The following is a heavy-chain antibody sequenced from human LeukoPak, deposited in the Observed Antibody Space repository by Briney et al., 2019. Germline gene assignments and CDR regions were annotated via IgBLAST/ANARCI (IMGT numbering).Heavy chain of an antibody. V-gene: IGHV3-33*06. J-gene: IGHJ3*02. Sequence: GRSLRLSCAASGFTFSSYGMHWVRQAPGKGLEWVAVIWYDGSNKYYADSVKGRFTISRDNSKNTLYLQMNSLRAEDTAVYYCAKGLDYGAGNAFDIWGQGTMVTVSS. CDR1: GFTFSSYG. D-gene: IGHD4-17*01. CDR3: AKGLDYGAGNAFDI. CDR2: IWYDGSNK.